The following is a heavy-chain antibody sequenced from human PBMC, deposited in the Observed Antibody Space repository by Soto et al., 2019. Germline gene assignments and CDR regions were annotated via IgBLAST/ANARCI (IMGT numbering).Heavy chain of an antibody. CDR1: GGSFSGYY. CDR2: INHSGST. J-gene: IGHJ6*02. D-gene: IGHD3-9*01. Sequence: LSLTCAVYGGSFSGYYWSWIRQPPGKGLEWIGEINHSGSTNYNPSLKSRVTISVDTSKNQFSLKLSSVTAADTAVYYCARRYFDWFNYYYYGMDVWGQGTTVTVSS. V-gene: IGHV4-34*01. CDR3: ARRYFDWFNYYYYGMDV.